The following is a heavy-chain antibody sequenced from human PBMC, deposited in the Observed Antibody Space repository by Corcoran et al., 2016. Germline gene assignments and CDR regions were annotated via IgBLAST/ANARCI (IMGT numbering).Heavy chain of an antibody. CDR1: GFPFSRYG. J-gene: IGHJ4*02. D-gene: IGHD3-3*01. V-gene: IGHV3-30*18. CDR3: AKESRNYDFWSGYPG. Sequence: QVQLVESGGGVVQPGRSLRLSCAASGFPFSRYGMHWVRQAPGKGLEWVAVISYDGSNKYYADSVKGRFTISRDNSKNTLYLQMNSLRAEDTAVYYCAKESRNYDFWSGYPGWGQGTLVTVSS. CDR2: ISYDGSNK.